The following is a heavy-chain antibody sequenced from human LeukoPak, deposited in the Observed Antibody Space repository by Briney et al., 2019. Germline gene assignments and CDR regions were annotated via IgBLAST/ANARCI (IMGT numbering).Heavy chain of an antibody. CDR1: GGIFINHA. CDR3: AKGATVGKEALDI. Sequence: EASVTVSCKASGGIFINHAVTWVRQAPGQGLEWMGRIIPMMGTAKYAQKFQGRVTFTADTSTNTAYMELSSLTSEDTALYFCAKGATVGKEALDIWGQGSLVTVSS. CDR2: IIPMMGTA. V-gene: IGHV1-69*04. D-gene: IGHD1-14*01. J-gene: IGHJ3*02.